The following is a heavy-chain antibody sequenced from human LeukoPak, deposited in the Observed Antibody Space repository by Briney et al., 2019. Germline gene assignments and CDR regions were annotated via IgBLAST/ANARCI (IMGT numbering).Heavy chain of an antibody. V-gene: IGHV4-31*03. J-gene: IGHJ6*02. CDR3: AREFSSGYYGMDV. CDR1: GGSISSGGYY. CDR2: IYYSGST. Sequence: SETLSLTCTVSGGSISSGGYYWSWIRQHPGKGLEWIGHIYYSGSTYYNPSLKSRVTISVDTSKNQFSLKLSSVTAADTAEYYCAREFSSGYYGMDVWGQGTTVTVSS. D-gene: IGHD3-22*01.